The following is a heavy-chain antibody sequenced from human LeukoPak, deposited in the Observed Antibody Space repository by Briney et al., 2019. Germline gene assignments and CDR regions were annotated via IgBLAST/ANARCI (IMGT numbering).Heavy chain of an antibody. J-gene: IGHJ4*02. CDR3: ARGTLNIPGKQGAFDY. Sequence: GGSLRLSCAASGFTFSNAWMSWVRQAPGKGLEWVGRIKSKSDGGTTDYAAPVKGRFTISRDDSKDTLYLQMNSLSAEDTAVYYCARGTLNIPGKQGAFDYWGQGTLVTVSS. CDR1: GFTFSNAW. V-gene: IGHV3-15*01. CDR2: IKSKSDGGTT. D-gene: IGHD1-14*01.